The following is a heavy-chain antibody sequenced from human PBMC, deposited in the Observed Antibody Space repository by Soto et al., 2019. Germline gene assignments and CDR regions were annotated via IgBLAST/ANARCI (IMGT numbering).Heavy chain of an antibody. V-gene: IGHV4-59*01. CDR1: GDSISDNY. CDR3: ARIDPPLMLAGFDP. Sequence: QVQLQESGPGLVKPSETLSLTCTVSGDSISDNYWSWIRQPPGKGLEWIGYINDSGSTNYNPSLNGRVSMSGDTSKNQASRTLTSVTAADTALYYCARIDPPLMLAGFDPWGQGTLVTVSS. D-gene: IGHD2-8*01. CDR2: INDSGST. J-gene: IGHJ5*02.